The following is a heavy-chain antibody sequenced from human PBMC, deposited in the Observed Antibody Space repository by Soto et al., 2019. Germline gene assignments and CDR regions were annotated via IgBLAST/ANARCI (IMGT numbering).Heavy chain of an antibody. CDR2: INHSGST. D-gene: IGHD6-13*01. Sequence: SETLSLTCAFYGLSFSGYYWSWIRQPPGKGLEWIGEINHSGSTNYNPSLKSRVTISVDTSKNQFSLKLSSVTAADTAVYYCARGLGSSSWFDYWGQGTLVTVSS. CDR3: ARGLGSSSWFDY. CDR1: GLSFSGYY. J-gene: IGHJ4*02. V-gene: IGHV4-34*01.